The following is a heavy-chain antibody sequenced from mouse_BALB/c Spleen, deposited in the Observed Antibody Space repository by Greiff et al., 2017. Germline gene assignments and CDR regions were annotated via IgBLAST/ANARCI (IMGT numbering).Heavy chain of an antibody. V-gene: IGHV1-4*01. CDR3: ARGDDGEAWFAY. D-gene: IGHD2-12*01. J-gene: IGHJ3*01. CDR2: INPSSGYT. CDR1: GYTFTSYT. Sequence: QVQLKESGAELARPGASVKMSCKASGYTFTSYTMHWVKQRPGQGLEWTGYINPSSGYTNYNQKFKDKATLTADKSSSTAYMQLSSLTSEDSAVYYCARGDDGEAWFAYWGQGTLVTVSA.